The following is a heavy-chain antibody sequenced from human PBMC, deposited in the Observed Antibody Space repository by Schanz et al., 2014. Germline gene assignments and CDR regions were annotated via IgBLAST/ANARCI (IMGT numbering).Heavy chain of an antibody. J-gene: IGHJ4*02. Sequence: QVQLVESGGGVVQPGRSLRLSCVASGFTFISYDIHWVRQAPGKGLEWVAVIRYDGRNKNFVESVKGRFTISRDNSNNTVYLQMNTLRAEDTAVYYCAREDCSATSCYFRYWGQGTLGTVSS. D-gene: IGHD2-21*01. CDR3: AREDCSATSCYFRY. CDR1: GFTFISYD. V-gene: IGHV3-33*01. CDR2: IRYDGRNK.